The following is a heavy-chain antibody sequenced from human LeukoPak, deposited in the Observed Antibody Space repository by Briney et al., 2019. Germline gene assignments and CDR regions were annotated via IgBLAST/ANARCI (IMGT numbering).Heavy chain of an antibody. CDR3: ARADYVNWSWFDP. V-gene: IGHV4-34*01. J-gene: IGHJ5*02. D-gene: IGHD4-17*01. CDR1: GFTFSSYW. CDR2: INHSGST. Sequence: AGGSLRLSCAASGFTFSSYWMSWVRQAPGKGLEWIGEINHSGSTNYNPSLKSRVTISVDTSKNQFSLKLSSVTAADTAVYYCARADYVNWSWFDPWGQGTLVTVSS.